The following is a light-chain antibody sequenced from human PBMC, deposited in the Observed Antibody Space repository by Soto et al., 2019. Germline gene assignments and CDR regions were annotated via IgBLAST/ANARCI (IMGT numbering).Light chain of an antibody. V-gene: IGKV3-20*01. CDR3: QQCGSSPGFT. CDR1: QSINNRY. CDR2: ASS. Sequence: EIVLTQSPGTLSLSPGERATLSCRASQSINNRYLAWYQQKPGQAPRLLIYASSSRATGIPDRFSGSGSGTDVTLTISRLEPEDFAVYYCQQCGSSPGFTFGPGTKVDIK. J-gene: IGKJ3*01.